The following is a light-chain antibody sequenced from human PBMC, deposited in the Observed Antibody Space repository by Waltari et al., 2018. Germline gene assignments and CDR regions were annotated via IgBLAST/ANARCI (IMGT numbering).Light chain of an antibody. V-gene: IGKV4-1*01. CDR3: QQYYSTLT. J-gene: IGKJ4*01. Sequence: DIVLTQSPDSLAVSLGERATINCKSRQSVLYSSNNKNYLAWYQQKPGQPPKLLLYWAFTRESGVPDRFSCSGSGTDFTLTISSLQAEDVAFYYCQQYYSTLTFGGGTKVEIK. CDR1: QSVLYSSNNKNY. CDR2: WAF.